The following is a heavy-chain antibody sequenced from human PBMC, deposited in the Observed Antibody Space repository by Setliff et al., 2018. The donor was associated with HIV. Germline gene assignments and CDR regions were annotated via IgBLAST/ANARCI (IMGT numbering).Heavy chain of an antibody. Sequence: ASVKVSCKASEYTFTGYYTHWVRQAPGQGLEWMGRISPNSGGTKYAQKFQGRVTMTRDTSISTAYMDLSRLSSVTAADTAVYYCAKDRRVGATSLSAFDIWGQGTMVTVSS. CDR3: AKDRRVGATSLSAFDI. D-gene: IGHD1-26*01. V-gene: IGHV1-2*06. J-gene: IGHJ3*02. CDR2: ISPNSGGT. CDR1: EYTFTGYY.